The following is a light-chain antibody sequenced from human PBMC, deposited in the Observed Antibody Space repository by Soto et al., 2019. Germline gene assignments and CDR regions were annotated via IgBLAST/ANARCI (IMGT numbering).Light chain of an antibody. CDR1: QDVKNY. CDR2: DAS. V-gene: IGKV1-33*01. CDR3: QQYENLPLT. Sequence: DIQMTQSPSSLSASVGDRVTITCQASQDVKNYLNWYQQKPGKDSKLLIYDASNLERGVPSRLSGSGTGTEYTFTISSLQAEDNGTYYCQQYENLPLTFGGGTKVEIK. J-gene: IGKJ4*01.